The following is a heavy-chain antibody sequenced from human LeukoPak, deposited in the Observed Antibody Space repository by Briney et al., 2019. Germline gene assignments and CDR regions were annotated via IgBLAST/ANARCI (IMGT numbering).Heavy chain of an antibody. J-gene: IGHJ4*02. CDR3: ARDGSGSYYKGSQDY. CDR2: ISAYNGNT. Sequence: ASVKVSCKASGYTFTSYGISWVRQAPGQGLEWMGWISAYNGNTNYAQKLQGRATMTTDTSTSTAYMELRSLRSDDTAVYYCARDGSGSYYKGSQDYWGQGTLVTVSS. V-gene: IGHV1-18*01. D-gene: IGHD3-10*01. CDR1: GYTFTSYG.